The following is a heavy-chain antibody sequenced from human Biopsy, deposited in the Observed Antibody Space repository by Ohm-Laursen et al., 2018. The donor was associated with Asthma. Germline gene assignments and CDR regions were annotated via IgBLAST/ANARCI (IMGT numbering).Heavy chain of an antibody. Sequence: SLRLSCAASGFTFSSYGMHWVRQAPGMGLEWVAVISYDGSNKYYADSVKGRFTISRDNSKNTLYLQMNSLRAEDTAVYYCASQSSGPDFWSGYYYFDYWGQGTLVTVSS. D-gene: IGHD3-3*01. V-gene: IGHV3-30*03. CDR1: GFTFSSYG. J-gene: IGHJ4*02. CDR2: ISYDGSNK. CDR3: ASQSSGPDFWSGYYYFDY.